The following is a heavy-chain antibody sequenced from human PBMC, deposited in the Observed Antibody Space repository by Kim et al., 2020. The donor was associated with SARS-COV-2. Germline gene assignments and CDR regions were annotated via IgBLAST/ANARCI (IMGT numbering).Heavy chain of an antibody. D-gene: IGHD6-19*01. CDR1: GFTFSSDW. CDR3: ARFGSDWSLSS. J-gene: IGHJ4*02. V-gene: IGHV3-74*01. CDR2: INTDGSFT. Sequence: GGSLRLSCVGSGFTFSSDWIHWVRQAPGKGLECVSRINTDGSFTTNADSVKGRFTISRDNAKNTLYLQMNSLRAEDTAVYYCARFGSDWSLSSWGQGTLVTVSS.